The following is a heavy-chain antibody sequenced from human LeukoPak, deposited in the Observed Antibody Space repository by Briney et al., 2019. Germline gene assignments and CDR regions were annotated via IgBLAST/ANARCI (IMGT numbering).Heavy chain of an antibody. D-gene: IGHD1-26*01. CDR3: ASSGSYYDY. Sequence: PGGSLRLSCAASGFTFISYAIHWDRQAPGKGLEWVAVISFHGTDSFYADSVKGRFTISRDNSKNTLYLQMSSLRADDTAVYYCASSGSYYDYWGQGTLVTVSS. CDR1: GFTFISYA. V-gene: IGHV3-30*04. CDR2: ISFHGTDS. J-gene: IGHJ4*02.